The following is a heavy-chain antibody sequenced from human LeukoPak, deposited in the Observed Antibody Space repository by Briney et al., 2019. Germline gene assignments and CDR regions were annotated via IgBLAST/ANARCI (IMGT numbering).Heavy chain of an antibody. Sequence: TGGSLRLSCVASGFNFSDYGMIWVRQAPGKGLEWVSGISGRDYSDHADSVKGRFTISRDNSKNTLYLQMNSLRAEDTALYYCAKSRNFYYYFMEVSGRGTKVTISS. CDR1: GFNFSDYG. CDR3: AKSRNFYYYFMEV. V-gene: IGHV3-23*01. CDR2: ISGRDYS. J-gene: IGHJ6*03.